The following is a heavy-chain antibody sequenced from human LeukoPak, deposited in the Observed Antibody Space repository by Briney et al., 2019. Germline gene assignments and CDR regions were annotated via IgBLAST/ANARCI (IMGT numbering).Heavy chain of an antibody. CDR1: GYSFTSYW. CDR2: IYPGDSDT. V-gene: IGHV5-51*01. Sequence: GESLKISCKGSGYSFTSYWIGWVRQMPGKGLEWMGIIYPGDSDTRYSPSFQGQVTISADKSISTAYLQWSSLKASDTAMYYCARQGAAYDFWSGYYDYYMDVWGKGTTVTVSS. D-gene: IGHD3-3*01. CDR3: ARQGAAYDFWSGYYDYYMDV. J-gene: IGHJ6*03.